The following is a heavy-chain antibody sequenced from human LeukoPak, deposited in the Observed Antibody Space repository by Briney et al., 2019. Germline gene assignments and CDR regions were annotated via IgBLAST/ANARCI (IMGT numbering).Heavy chain of an antibody. CDR1: GVSISNNNYY. J-gene: IGHJ4*02. Sequence: SETLSLTCTVSGVSISNNNYYWGWIRQPPGKGLEWIGEIYHSGSTNYNPSLKSRVTISVDKSKNQFSLKLSSVTAADTAVYYCARVLRGGLEYFDYWGQGTLVTVSS. CDR2: IYHSGST. V-gene: IGHV4-39*07. CDR3: ARVLRGGLEYFDY.